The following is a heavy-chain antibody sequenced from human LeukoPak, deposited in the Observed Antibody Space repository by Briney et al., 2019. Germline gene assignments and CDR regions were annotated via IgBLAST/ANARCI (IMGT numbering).Heavy chain of an antibody. Sequence: SETLSLTCTVSGGSISSYYWSWFRQPPGKGLEWIGYIYYSGSTNYNPSLKSRVTISVDTSKNQFSLKLSSVTAADTAVYYCAREGVGATTGFDYWGQGTLVTVSS. CDR3: AREGVGATTGFDY. J-gene: IGHJ4*02. CDR1: GGSISSYY. D-gene: IGHD1-26*01. CDR2: IYYSGST. V-gene: IGHV4-59*01.